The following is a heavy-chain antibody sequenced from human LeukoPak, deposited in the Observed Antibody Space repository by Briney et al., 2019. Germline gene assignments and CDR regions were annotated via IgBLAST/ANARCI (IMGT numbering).Heavy chain of an antibody. Sequence: GGSLRLSCAASGFTFSSYAMSWVRQAPGKGLEWVSAISGSVGSIYYADSVKGRFTISRDNSKNTLSLQMNSLRAEDTAVYYGAEHSSSWSFFFLGGDYWGQGTLVTVSS. CDR2: ISGSVGSI. CDR3: AEHSSSWSFFFLGGDY. J-gene: IGHJ4*02. D-gene: IGHD6-13*01. CDR1: GFTFSSYA. V-gene: IGHV3-23*01.